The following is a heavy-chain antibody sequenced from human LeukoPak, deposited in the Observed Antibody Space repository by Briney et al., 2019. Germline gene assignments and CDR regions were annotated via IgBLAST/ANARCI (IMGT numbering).Heavy chain of an antibody. CDR3: ARVGYDFSRTLDTPGMDV. Sequence: SETLSLTCVVYGGSFSGYYWSWIRQPPGKGLEWIGEINHSGSANYNPSLKSRVTISVDTSKNQFSLTLSSVTAADTAVYYCARVGYDFSRTLDTPGMDVWGQGTTVTVSS. CDR1: GGSFSGYY. J-gene: IGHJ6*02. CDR2: INHSGSA. D-gene: IGHD3-3*01. V-gene: IGHV4-34*01.